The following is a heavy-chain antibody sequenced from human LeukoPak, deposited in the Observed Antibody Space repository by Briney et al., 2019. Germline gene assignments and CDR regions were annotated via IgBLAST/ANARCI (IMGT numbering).Heavy chain of an antibody. Sequence: SETLSLTCTVSGGSISSYYWSWIRQPAGKGLEWIGRIYTSGSTNYNPSLKSRVTMSVDTSKNQFSLKLSSVTAADTAVHYCARGEAYYYDSSGYFDYWGQGTLVTVSS. V-gene: IGHV4-4*07. CDR2: IYTSGST. D-gene: IGHD3-22*01. J-gene: IGHJ4*02. CDR1: GGSISSYY. CDR3: ARGEAYYYDSSGYFDY.